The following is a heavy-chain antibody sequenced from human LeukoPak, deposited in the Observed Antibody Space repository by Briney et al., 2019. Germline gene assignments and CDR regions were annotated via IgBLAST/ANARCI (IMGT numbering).Heavy chain of an antibody. D-gene: IGHD2-8*01. CDR3: AREGMVYAIRYYYYMDV. CDR1: GFTFSSYA. Sequence: GGSLRLSCAASGFTFSSYAMSWVRQAPGKGLEWVSAISGSGGSTYYADSVKGRFTISRDNSKNTLYLQMNSLRAEDTAVYYCAREGMVYAIRYYYYMDVWGKGTTVTVSS. J-gene: IGHJ6*03. CDR2: ISGSGGST. V-gene: IGHV3-23*01.